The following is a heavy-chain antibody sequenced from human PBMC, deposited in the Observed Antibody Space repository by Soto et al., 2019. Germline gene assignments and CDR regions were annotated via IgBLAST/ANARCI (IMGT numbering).Heavy chain of an antibody. J-gene: IGHJ4*02. V-gene: IGHV4-59*12. CDR3: ARGMTTVTTYDY. CDR2: IFYFGST. Sequence: SETLSLTCTVSGGSISSYYWSWIRQTPGKGLEWIGYIFYFGSTNYNPSLKSRVTISVDRSKNQFSLNLSSVTAADTAVYYCARGMTTVTTYDYWGQGTLVTVSS. CDR1: GGSISSYY. D-gene: IGHD4-4*01.